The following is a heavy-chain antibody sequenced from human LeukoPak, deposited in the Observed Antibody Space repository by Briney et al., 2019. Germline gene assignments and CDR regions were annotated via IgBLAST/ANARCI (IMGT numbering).Heavy chain of an antibody. CDR2: VNHSGST. J-gene: IGHJ4*02. CDR3: ARRRDWNDVLDS. Sequence: SETLSLTCAVYGESFSGYYWSWIRQPPGKGLEWIGEVNHSGSTNYNPSLKSRVTISVDTSKNQFSLKLRSVTAADTAVYYCARRRDWNDVLDSWGQGTLVTVSS. V-gene: IGHV4-34*01. CDR1: GESFSGYY. D-gene: IGHD1-1*01.